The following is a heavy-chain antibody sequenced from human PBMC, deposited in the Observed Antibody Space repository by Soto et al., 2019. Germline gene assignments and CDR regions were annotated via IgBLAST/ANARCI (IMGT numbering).Heavy chain of an antibody. CDR1: GFTFISYW. CDR3: ARAIRPLRYSALLSPPSDPVGLDF. Sequence: LRLSCAASGFTFISYWMSWVRQAPEKGLEWVANIKQDGSEKYYVDSVKGRFTISRDNAKNSLYLQMKSLRAEDTAVYYCARAIRPLRYSALLSPPSDPVGLDFWGQGTLVTVSS. J-gene: IGHJ4*03. V-gene: IGHV3-7*04. D-gene: IGHD3-9*01. CDR2: IKQDGSEK.